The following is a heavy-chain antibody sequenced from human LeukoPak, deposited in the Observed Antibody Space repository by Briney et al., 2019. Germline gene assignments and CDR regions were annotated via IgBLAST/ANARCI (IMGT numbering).Heavy chain of an antibody. D-gene: IGHD3-22*01. CDR2: ISSSSSYI. Sequence: GGSLRLSCAASGFTFSSYSMNWVRQAPGKGLEWVSSISSSSSYIYYADSVKGRFTISRDNSKNTLYLQMNSLRAEDTAVYYCAKDRGLLAPAGSFDYWGQGTLVTVSS. J-gene: IGHJ4*02. CDR3: AKDRGLLAPAGSFDY. CDR1: GFTFSSYS. V-gene: IGHV3-21*04.